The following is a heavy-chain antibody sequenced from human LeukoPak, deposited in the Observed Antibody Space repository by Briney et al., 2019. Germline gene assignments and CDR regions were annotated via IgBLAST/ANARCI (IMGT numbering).Heavy chain of an antibody. J-gene: IGHJ5*02. CDR2: ISYDGSNK. CDR1: GFTFSSYG. D-gene: IGHD4-17*01. V-gene: IGHV3-30*03. CDR3: ARLADDYGDSNWFDP. Sequence: PGRSLRLSCAASGFTFSSYGMHWVRQAPGKGLEWVAVISYDGSNKYYADSVKGRFTISRDNSKNTLYLQMNSLRAEDTAVYYCARLADDYGDSNWFDPWGQGTLVTVSS.